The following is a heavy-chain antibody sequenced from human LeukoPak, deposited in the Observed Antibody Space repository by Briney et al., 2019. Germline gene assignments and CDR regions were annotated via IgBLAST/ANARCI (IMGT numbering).Heavy chain of an antibody. CDR3: ARRSRGIAATSIDY. CDR2: IYYSGST. CDR1: GGSISSYY. J-gene: IGHJ4*02. V-gene: IGHV4-59*08. D-gene: IGHD6-13*01. Sequence: SETLSLTCTVSGGSISSYYWSWIRQPPGKGLEWIGYIYYSGSTDYNPSLKSRVTISVDTSKNQFSLKLTSVTAADTAVYYCARRSRGIAATSIDYWGQGTLVTVSS.